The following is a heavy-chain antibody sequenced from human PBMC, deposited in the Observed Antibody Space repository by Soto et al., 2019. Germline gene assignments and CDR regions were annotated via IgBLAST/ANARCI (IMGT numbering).Heavy chain of an antibody. CDR3: ARHPAIFDY. Sequence: QVQLVQSGAEVKKPGASVKVSCKASGYTFTSYGISWVRQAPGQGLEWMGWISGYNGNTKYAQKLQGRVTMTTAPSTRTAYMPLRSLRSDDTPLYSCARHPAIFDYFSPGPLLTVSS. V-gene: IGHV1-18*01. CDR1: GYTFTSYG. CDR2: ISGYNGNT. J-gene: IGHJ4*02.